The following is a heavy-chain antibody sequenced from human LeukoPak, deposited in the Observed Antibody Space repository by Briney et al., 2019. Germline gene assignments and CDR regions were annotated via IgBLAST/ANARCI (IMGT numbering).Heavy chain of an antibody. J-gene: IGHJ4*02. CDR1: GFTFSSYS. CDR3: ARDRRDSSSWYKAFDY. Sequence: GGSLRLSCAASGFTFSSYSMNWVRQAPGKGLEWVSYISSSSSTIYYADSVKGRFTISRDNAKNSLYLQMNSLRDEDTAVYYCARDRRDSSSWYKAFDYWGQGTLVTVSS. D-gene: IGHD6-13*01. CDR2: ISSSSSTI. V-gene: IGHV3-48*02.